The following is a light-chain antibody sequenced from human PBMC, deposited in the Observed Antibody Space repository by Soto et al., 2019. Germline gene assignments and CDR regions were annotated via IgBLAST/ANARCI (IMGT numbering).Light chain of an antibody. Sequence: VLTQSPVTLSLSPGERATLSCRASQDVGTYVAWYQVRGGQAPRLLISGASKRATGIPDRINGGGSGADFILTINILESGDFAVYFCQQGGNWPVTFRQGTRVEIK. CDR2: GAS. CDR3: QQGGNWPVT. V-gene: IGKV3D-11*01. CDR1: QDVGTY. J-gene: IGKJ5*01.